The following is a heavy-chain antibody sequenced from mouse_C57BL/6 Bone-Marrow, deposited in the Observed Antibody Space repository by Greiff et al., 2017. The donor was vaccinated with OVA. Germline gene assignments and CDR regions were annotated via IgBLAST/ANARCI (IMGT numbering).Heavy chain of an antibody. V-gene: IGHV14-1*01. D-gene: IGHD2-4*01. CDR2: IDPEDGDT. J-gene: IGHJ2*01. Sequence: EVQRVESGAELVRPGASVKLSCTASGFNIKDYYMHWVKQRPEQGLEWIGRIDPEDGDTEYAPKFPGKATMTADTSSHTAYLQLSSLTSEDTAVYYCTSYDYDGGVFDYWGQGTTLTVSS. CDR1: GFNIKDYY. CDR3: TSYDYDGGVFDY.